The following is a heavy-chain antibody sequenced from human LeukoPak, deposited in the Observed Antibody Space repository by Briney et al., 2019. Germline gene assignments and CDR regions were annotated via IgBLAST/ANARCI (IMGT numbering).Heavy chain of an antibody. J-gene: IGHJ4*02. Sequence: SETLSLTCTVSGGSISSYYWSWIRQPPGKGLGWIGYIYYSGTTNYNPSLKSRVTISVDTSKNQFSLKLSSVTAADTAVYYCARGGVIDYWGQGTLVTVSS. CDR1: GGSISSYY. CDR2: IYYSGTT. D-gene: IGHD3-3*01. V-gene: IGHV4-59*12. CDR3: ARGGVIDY.